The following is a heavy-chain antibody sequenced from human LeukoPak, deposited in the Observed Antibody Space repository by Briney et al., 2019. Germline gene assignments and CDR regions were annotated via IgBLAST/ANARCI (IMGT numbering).Heavy chain of an antibody. J-gene: IGHJ4*02. CDR3: ARGVLFRGYFDY. CDR1: GFTVSSNY. CDR2: INHSGST. V-gene: IGHV4-34*01. Sequence: GSLRLSCAASGFTVSSNYMSWIRQPPGKGLEWIGEINHSGSTNYNPSLKSRVTISVDTSKNQFSLKLSSVTAADTAVYYCARGVLFRGYFDYWGQGTLVTVSS. D-gene: IGHD2-21*01.